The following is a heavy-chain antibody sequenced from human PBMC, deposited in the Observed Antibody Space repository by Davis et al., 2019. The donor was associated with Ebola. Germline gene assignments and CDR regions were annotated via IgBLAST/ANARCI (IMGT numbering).Heavy chain of an antibody. Sequence: GESLKISCAASGFTFSTYAMSWVCQAPGKGLEWVSAISASGANTYYADSVKGRFTISRDNSKNTVYLQLNSLRAEDTALYYCARLSGSYKHDYWGQGTLVTVSS. V-gene: IGHV3-23*01. D-gene: IGHD1-26*01. CDR1: GFTFSTYA. CDR3: ARLSGSYKHDY. J-gene: IGHJ4*02. CDR2: ISASGANT.